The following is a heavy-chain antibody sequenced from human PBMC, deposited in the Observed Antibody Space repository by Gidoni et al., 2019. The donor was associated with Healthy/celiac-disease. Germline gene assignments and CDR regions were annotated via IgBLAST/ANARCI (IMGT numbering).Heavy chain of an antibody. Sequence: QVQLVESGGGVVQPGRSLRLSCAASGFTFSSYGMHWVRQAPGKGLEWVAVIWYDGSNKYYADSVKGRFTISRDNSKNTLYRQMNSRRAEDTAVYYCARGANWDHLDYWGQGTLVTVSS. D-gene: IGHD7-27*01. CDR1: GFTFSSYG. CDR2: IWYDGSNK. J-gene: IGHJ4*02. V-gene: IGHV3-33*01. CDR3: ARGANWDHLDY.